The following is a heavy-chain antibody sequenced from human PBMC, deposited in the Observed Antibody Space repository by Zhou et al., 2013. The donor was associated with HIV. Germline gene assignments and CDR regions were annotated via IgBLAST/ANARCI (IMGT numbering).Heavy chain of an antibody. CDR3: ARGVAGDFWSGYPSMYYFDY. CDR1: GYSFTGYY. CDR2: INPNSGGT. J-gene: IGHJ4*02. V-gene: IGHV1-2*02. D-gene: IGHD3-3*01. Sequence: QVQLVQSGAEVKKPGASVKVSCKASGYSFTGYYIHWVRQAPGQGLEWMGWINPNSGGTNYAQRFQGRVTMTRDTSISTAYMELSRLRSDDTAVYYCARGVAGDFWSGYPSMYYFDYWGQGTLGHRLL.